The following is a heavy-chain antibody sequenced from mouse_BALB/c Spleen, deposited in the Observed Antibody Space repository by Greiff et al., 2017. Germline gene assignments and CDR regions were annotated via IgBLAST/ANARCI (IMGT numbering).Heavy chain of an antibody. Sequence: EVMLVESGGGLVQPGGSRKLSCAASGFTFSSFGMHWVRQAPEKGLEWVAYISSGSSTIYYADTVKGRFTISRDNPKNTLFLQMTSLRSEDTARYYCARPYDGYYFDYWGQGTTLTVSS. CDR3: ARPYDGYYFDY. CDR2: ISSGSSTI. CDR1: GFTFSSFG. V-gene: IGHV5-17*02. J-gene: IGHJ2*01. D-gene: IGHD2-3*01.